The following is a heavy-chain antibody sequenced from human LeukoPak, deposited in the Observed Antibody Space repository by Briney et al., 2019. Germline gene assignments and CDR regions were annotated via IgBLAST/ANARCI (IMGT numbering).Heavy chain of an antibody. CDR1: GGSFSGYY. J-gene: IGHJ6*03. CDR2: INHSGST. V-gene: IGHV4-34*01. CDR3: ARGRITMIVVVPYYMGV. D-gene: IGHD3-22*01. Sequence: SETLSLTCAVYGGSFSGYYWSWIRQPPGKGLEWIGEINHSGSTNYNPSLKSRVTISVDTSKNQFSLKLSSVTAADTAVYYCARGRITMIVVVPYYMGVWGKGTTVTVSS.